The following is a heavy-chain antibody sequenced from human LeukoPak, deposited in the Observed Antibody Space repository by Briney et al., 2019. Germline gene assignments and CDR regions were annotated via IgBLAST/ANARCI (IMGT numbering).Heavy chain of an antibody. D-gene: IGHD6-6*01. CDR1: GFTFNNYA. CDR3: ASWTSSSSNY. J-gene: IGHJ4*02. Sequence: GGTLRLSCAASGFTFNNYAMSWVRQAPGKGLEWVAHIKPDGSEKYYVDSVKGRFTISRDNAKNSLSLQMNSLRAEDTAVYYCASWTSSSSNYWGQGTLVTVSS. V-gene: IGHV3-7*01. CDR2: IKPDGSEK.